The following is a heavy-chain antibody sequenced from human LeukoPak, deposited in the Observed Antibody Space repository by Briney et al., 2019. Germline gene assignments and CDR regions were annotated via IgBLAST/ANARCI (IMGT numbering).Heavy chain of an antibody. Sequence: GASVKVSCKASGYTFTMYYIHWVRQAPGQGLEWMGGIIPIFGTANYAQKFQGRVTITTDESTSTAYMELSSLRSEDTAVYYCAREGCSSTSCSSAFDYWGQGTLVTVSS. CDR3: AREGCSSTSCSSAFDY. D-gene: IGHD2-2*01. CDR1: GYTFTMYY. CDR2: IIPIFGTA. V-gene: IGHV1-69*05. J-gene: IGHJ4*02.